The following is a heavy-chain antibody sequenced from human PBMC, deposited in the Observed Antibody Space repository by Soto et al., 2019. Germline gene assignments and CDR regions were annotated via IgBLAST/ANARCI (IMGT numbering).Heavy chain of an antibody. J-gene: IGHJ4*02. Sequence: PGGSLRLSCAASGFTFSSYNMNWVRQAPGKGLEWVSYISSSSTTMYYADSVKGRFTISRDNAKNSLYLQMNSLRAEDTAVYYCAGRFEQWLVFDYWGQGALVTVSS. CDR1: GFTFSSYN. CDR3: AGRFEQWLVFDY. V-gene: IGHV3-48*01. D-gene: IGHD6-19*01. CDR2: ISSSSTTM.